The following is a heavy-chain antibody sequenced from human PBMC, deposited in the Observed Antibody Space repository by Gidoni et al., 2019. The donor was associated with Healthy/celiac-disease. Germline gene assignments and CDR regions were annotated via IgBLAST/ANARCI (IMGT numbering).Heavy chain of an antibody. CDR3: ARGLMSPFDY. D-gene: IGHD2-8*01. Sequence: HVQLQQWGAGLLKPSETLSLTCAVYGGSFSGYYWSWIRQPPGKGLEWIGEINHSGSTNYNPSLKSRVTISVDTSKNQFSLKLSSVTAADTAVYYCARGLMSPFDYWGQGTLVTVSS. J-gene: IGHJ4*02. V-gene: IGHV4-34*01. CDR1: GGSFSGYY. CDR2: INHSGST.